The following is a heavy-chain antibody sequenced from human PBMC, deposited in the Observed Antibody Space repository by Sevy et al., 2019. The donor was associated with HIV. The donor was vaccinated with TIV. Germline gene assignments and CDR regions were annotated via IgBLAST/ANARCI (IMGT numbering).Heavy chain of an antibody. CDR1: GFAFGSYW. D-gene: IGHD6-6*01. Sequence: GGSLRLSCAASGFAFGSYWMTWVRQAPGKGLEWVANIKEDGSGRFYVDSVRGRFTVSRDNAKKTLYLQMNNLRGEDTALYYCARLYSSSSGRGLDNWGQGALVTVSS. J-gene: IGHJ4*02. CDR2: IKEDGSGR. V-gene: IGHV3-7*01. CDR3: ARLYSSSSGRGLDN.